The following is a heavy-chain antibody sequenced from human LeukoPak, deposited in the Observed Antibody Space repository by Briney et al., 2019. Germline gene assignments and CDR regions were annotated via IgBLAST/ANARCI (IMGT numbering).Heavy chain of an antibody. Sequence: SETLSLTCAVYGGSFSGYYWSWIHQPPGKGLEWIGEINHSGSTNYNPSLKSRVTISVDTSKNQFSLKLSSVTAADTAVYYCARGSARTLYSSSYHPWGQGTLVTVSS. D-gene: IGHD6-13*01. V-gene: IGHV4-34*01. CDR3: ARGSARTLYSSSYHP. CDR1: GGSFSGYY. CDR2: INHSGST. J-gene: IGHJ5*02.